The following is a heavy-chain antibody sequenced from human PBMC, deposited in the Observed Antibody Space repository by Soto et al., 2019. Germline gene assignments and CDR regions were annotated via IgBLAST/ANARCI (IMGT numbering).Heavy chain of an antibody. V-gene: IGHV3-21*01. CDR2: ISSSSSYI. D-gene: IGHD2-2*01. CDR3: ARDTLVVPVVYFDD. J-gene: IGHJ4*02. Sequence: PXWCLRLLCAASGFTFSSYRMDWVRQAPGKGLEWVSSISSSSSYIYYADSVKGRFTISRDNAKNSLYLQMNSLRAEDTAVYYCARDTLVVPVVYFDDWGQGTLVTVSS. CDR1: GFTFSSYR.